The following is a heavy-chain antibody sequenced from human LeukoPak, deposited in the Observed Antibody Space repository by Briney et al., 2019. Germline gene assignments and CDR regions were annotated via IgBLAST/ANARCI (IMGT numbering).Heavy chain of an antibody. D-gene: IGHD6-19*01. Sequence: GGSLRLSCAASGFTVSSNYMSWVRQAPGKGLEWVSVIYSGGSTYYADSVKGRFTISRDNSKNTLYLQMNSLRAEVTAVYYCASSGGWYEYFQHWGQGTLVTVSS. CDR3: ASSGGWYEYFQH. CDR2: IYSGGST. J-gene: IGHJ1*01. V-gene: IGHV3-53*01. CDR1: GFTVSSNY.